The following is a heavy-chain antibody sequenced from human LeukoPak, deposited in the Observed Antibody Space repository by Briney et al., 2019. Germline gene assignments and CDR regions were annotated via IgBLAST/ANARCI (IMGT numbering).Heavy chain of an antibody. J-gene: IGHJ6*03. CDR2: IYYSGSP. Sequence: SETLSLTCSVSSGSISSYYWSWIRQPPGGGLEWIGYIYYSGSPNYNPSLKSRVTISVDTSKNQFSLKLSSVTAADTGVYYCVTARPSYSFYDRYMDVWGKGTT. D-gene: IGHD5/OR15-5a*01. CDR1: SGSISSYY. CDR3: VTARPSYSFYDRYMDV. V-gene: IGHV4-59*01.